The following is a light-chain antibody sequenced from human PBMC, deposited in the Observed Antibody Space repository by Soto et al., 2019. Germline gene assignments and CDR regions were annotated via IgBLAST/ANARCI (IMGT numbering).Light chain of an antibody. CDR1: HSVASTY. Sequence: TQSPATLSLSPGEGATLSCRASHSVASTYLAWYHQKPGKVPKLLIYAASTLQSGVPSRFSGSGSGTDFTLTISSLQPEDVATYYCQKYNSAPFTFGPGTKVDIK. J-gene: IGKJ3*01. CDR2: AAS. CDR3: QKYNSAPFT. V-gene: IGKV1-27*01.